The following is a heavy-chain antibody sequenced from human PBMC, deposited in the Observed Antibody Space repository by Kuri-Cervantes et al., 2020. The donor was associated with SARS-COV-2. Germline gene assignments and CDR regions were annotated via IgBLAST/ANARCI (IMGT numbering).Heavy chain of an antibody. Sequence: GESLKISCAASGFTFDDYGMSWVRQAPGKGLEWVSGINWNGGSTGYADSVKGRFTISRDNAKNSLYLQMNSLRAEDTAVYYCAKTKGVDTAMDCIDHWGQGTLVTVSS. J-gene: IGHJ4*02. D-gene: IGHD5-18*01. CDR1: GFTFDDYG. CDR2: INWNGGST. V-gene: IGHV3-20*04. CDR3: AKTKGVDTAMDCIDH.